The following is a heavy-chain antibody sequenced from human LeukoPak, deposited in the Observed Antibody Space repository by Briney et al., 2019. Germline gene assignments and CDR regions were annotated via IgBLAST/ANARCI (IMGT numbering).Heavy chain of an antibody. CDR2: IRSKAYGGTT. CDR3: TRVYDCVWGRTYYFDY. V-gene: IGHV3-49*03. D-gene: IGHD3-16*01. J-gene: IGHJ4*02. CDR1: GFTFGDYA. Sequence: GGSLRLSCTASGFTFGDYAMSWFRQAPGKGLEWVGFIRSKAYGGTTEYAASVKGRSTISRDDSKSIAYLQMNSLKTEDTAVYYCTRVYDCVWGRTYYFDYWGQGTLVTVSS.